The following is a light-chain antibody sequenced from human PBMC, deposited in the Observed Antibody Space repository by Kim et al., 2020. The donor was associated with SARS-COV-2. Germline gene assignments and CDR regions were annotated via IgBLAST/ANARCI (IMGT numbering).Light chain of an antibody. CDR3: QQSYSTLNT. CDR1: QRIANY. CDR2: ATS. V-gene: IGKV1-39*01. Sequence: GDRVTITCRASQRIANYLNWYQQKPGKAPKLLIYATSSLQSGVPSRFSGSGGDTDFTLTISSLQPEDFATYYCQQSYSTLNTFGQGTKLEI. J-gene: IGKJ2*01.